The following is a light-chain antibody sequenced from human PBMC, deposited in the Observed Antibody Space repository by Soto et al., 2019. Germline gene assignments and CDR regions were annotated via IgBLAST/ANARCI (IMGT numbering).Light chain of an antibody. V-gene: IGKV3-11*01. CDR3: QQRSNRPPYT. Sequence: EIVLTQSPATLSLSPGERATLSCRASQSVNSYLAWYQQKPGQAPRLLIFDASNRATGIPARFSGSASGTDFTLTISSLEPEDFAVYYCQQRSNRPPYTFGQGTKLEIK. CDR1: QSVNSY. J-gene: IGKJ2*01. CDR2: DAS.